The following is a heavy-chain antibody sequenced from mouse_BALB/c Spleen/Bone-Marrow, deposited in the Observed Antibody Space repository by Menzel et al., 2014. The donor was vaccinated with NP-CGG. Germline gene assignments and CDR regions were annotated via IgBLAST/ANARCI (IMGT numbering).Heavy chain of an antibody. D-gene: IGHD2-1*01. V-gene: IGHV7-3*02. J-gene: IGHJ2*01. CDR1: GFTFTDYY. CDR3: ARDDGNYHCFDY. CDR2: IRDKANGYTT. Sequence: DVMLVESGGGLVQPGGSLRLSCATSGFTFTDYYMSWVRQPPGRALEWLGFIRDKANGYTTEYSASVKGRFTISRDNSQSIVYLQMNTLRTEDSATYYCARDDGNYHCFDYWGQGTTLTVPS.